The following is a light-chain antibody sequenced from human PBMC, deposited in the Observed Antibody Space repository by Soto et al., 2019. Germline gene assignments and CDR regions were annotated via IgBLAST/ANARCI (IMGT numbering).Light chain of an antibody. V-gene: IGKV1-6*01. CDR1: QGIRDD. Sequence: AIQMTQSPSSLSASVGDRVTITCRASQGIRDDLGWYQQKPGKAPKLLIYAASKLQSGVPSRFSGSGSGTDFTLIISSLQPEDFATYYCLQDYDYPYTFGQGTKLEIK. CDR2: AAS. J-gene: IGKJ2*01. CDR3: LQDYDYPYT.